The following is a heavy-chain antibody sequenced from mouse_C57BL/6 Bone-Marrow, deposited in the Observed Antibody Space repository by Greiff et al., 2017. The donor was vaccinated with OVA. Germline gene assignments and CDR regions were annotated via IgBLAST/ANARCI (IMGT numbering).Heavy chain of an antibody. CDR1: GFTFSDYY. J-gene: IGHJ2*01. CDR3: ARRGNWVDY. CDR2: ISNGGGST. Sequence: EVKLMESGGGLVQPGGSLKLSCAASGFTFSDYYMYWVRQTPEKRLEWVAYISNGGGSTYYPDTVKGRFTISRDNAKNTLYLQMSRLKSEDTAMYYCARRGNWVDYWGQGTTITVSS. D-gene: IGHD4-1*01. V-gene: IGHV5-12*01.